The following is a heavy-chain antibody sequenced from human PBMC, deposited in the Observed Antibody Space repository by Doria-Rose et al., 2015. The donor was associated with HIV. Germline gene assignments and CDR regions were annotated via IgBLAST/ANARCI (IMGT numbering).Heavy chain of an antibody. D-gene: IGHD6-13*01. CDR1: GVSLSSPGMG. CDR3: ARIKSSRWYHKYYFDF. Sequence: QVTLKESGPVLVKPTETLTLTCTVSGVSLSSPGMGVSWIRQPPGKALEWLANIFADDERSYKTSLKSRLTISRSTSKSQVVRTMTDMDPVDTATYYCARIKSSRWYHKYYFDFWGQGALVIVSA. CDR2: IFADDER. V-gene: IGHV2-26*01. J-gene: IGHJ4*02.